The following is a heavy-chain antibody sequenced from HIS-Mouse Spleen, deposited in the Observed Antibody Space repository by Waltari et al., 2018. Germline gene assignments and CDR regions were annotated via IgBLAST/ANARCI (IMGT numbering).Heavy chain of an antibody. CDR2: SNPNSGNT. Sequence: QVQLVQSGAEVKKPGASVKVSCKASGYTFTSYDINWVRQATGQGLEWMGWSNPNSGNTGYEQKFQGRVTMTRNTSISTAYMELSSLRSEDTAVYYCARGHDYSNYFDYWGQGTLVTVSS. CDR3: ARGHDYSNYFDY. V-gene: IGHV1-8*01. D-gene: IGHD4-4*01. J-gene: IGHJ4*02. CDR1: GYTFTSYD.